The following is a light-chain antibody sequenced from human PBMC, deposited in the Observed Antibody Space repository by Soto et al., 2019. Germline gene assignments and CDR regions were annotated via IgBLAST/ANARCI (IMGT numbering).Light chain of an antibody. CDR2: INT. Sequence: QSALTQSPSVSGAPGQRVTISCAGGSSNIGAGYDVHWYQHIPGTAPKLLIYINTNRPSGVPDRFSGSRSGPSASLAITGLQAQDEAVYFCQSYDSTLKTYVFGSGTKVTVL. V-gene: IGLV1-40*01. J-gene: IGLJ1*01. CDR3: QSYDSTLKTYV. CDR1: SSNIGAGYD.